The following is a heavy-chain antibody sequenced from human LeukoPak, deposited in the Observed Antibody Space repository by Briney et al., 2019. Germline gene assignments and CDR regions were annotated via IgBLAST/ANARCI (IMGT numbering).Heavy chain of an antibody. CDR1: GGTFSSYA. CDR2: ISAYNGAT. J-gene: IGHJ4*02. CDR3: ARGSYYDY. Sequence: ASVKVSCKASGGTFSSYAISWVRQAPGQGLEWMGWISAYNGATNFAQKFQGRVTMTTDTSTTTAYMELRSLRSDDTAVYYCARGSYYDYWGQGTLVTVSS. V-gene: IGHV1-18*01.